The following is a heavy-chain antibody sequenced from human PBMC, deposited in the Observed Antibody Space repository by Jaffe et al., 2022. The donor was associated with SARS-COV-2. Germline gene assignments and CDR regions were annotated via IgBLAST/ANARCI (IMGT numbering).Heavy chain of an antibody. CDR2: IFSNDEK. D-gene: IGHD6-19*01. CDR1: GFSLSNARMG. V-gene: IGHV2-26*01. Sequence: QVTLKESGPVLVKPTETLTLTCTVSGFSLSNARMGVSWIRQPPGKALEWLAHIFSNDEKSYSTSLKSRLTISKDTSKSQVVLTMTNMDPVDTATYYCARVRGYSSGWYINDAFDIWGQGTMVTVSS. J-gene: IGHJ3*02. CDR3: ARVRGYSSGWYINDAFDI.